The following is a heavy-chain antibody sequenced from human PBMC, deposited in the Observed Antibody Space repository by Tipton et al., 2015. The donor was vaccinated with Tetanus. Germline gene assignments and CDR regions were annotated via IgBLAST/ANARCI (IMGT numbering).Heavy chain of an antibody. CDR1: GFTFRSYW. V-gene: IGHV3-74*01. D-gene: IGHD2-15*01. CDR3: ARVGYCSSGICYSPDDYYGMDV. J-gene: IGHJ6*02. CDR2: IKSDGSTT. Sequence: SLRLSCAASGFTFRSYWMHWVRQAPGKGLEWVSRIKSDGSTTSYADSVKGRFTISRDNAKNTLYLQMNSLRAEDTAVYYCARVGYCSSGICYSPDDYYGMDVWGQGATVTVSS.